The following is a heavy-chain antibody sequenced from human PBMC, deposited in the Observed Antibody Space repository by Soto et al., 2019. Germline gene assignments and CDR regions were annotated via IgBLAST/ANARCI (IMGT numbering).Heavy chain of an antibody. CDR1: VGIVCXYW. J-gene: IGHJ4*02. CDR3: ARHDYYYPSSGYSSPFDY. D-gene: IGHD3-22*01. Sequence: GGAEKRSGEGCVGIVCXYWGVWVRQKTGKRAEWMGIIFPGGSNTKYSPSFQGQVTISADKSVSTAYLQWSSLKASDTAMYYCARHDYYYPSSGYSSPFDYWGQGTLVTVSS. CDR2: IFPGGSNT. V-gene: IGHV5-51*01.